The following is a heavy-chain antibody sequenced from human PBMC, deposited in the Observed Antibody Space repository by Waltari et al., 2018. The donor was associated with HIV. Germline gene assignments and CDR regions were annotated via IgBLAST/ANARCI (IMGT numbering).Heavy chain of an antibody. V-gene: IGHV4-39*01. CDR3: ARQQYCSGGSCPYNWFDP. D-gene: IGHD2-15*01. J-gene: IGHJ5*02. CDR1: GGSISSSSYY. Sequence: QLQLQESGPGLVKPSETLSLTCTVSGGSISSSSYYWGWISQPPGKGLEWIGSIYYSGSTYYNPSLKSRVTISVDTSKNQFSLKLSSVTAADTAVYYCARQQYCSGGSCPYNWFDPWGQGTLVTVSS. CDR2: IYYSGST.